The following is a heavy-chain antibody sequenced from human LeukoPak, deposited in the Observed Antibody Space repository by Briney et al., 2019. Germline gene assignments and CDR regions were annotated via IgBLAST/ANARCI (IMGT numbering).Heavy chain of an antibody. J-gene: IGHJ4*02. V-gene: IGHV2-5*02. CDR1: GFSLSTSGVG. D-gene: IGHD6-13*01. CDR2: IYWDDDK. Sequence: SGPTLVKPTQTLTLTCTFSGFSLSTSGVGVGWIRQPPGKALECLALIYWDDDKRYSPSLKSRLTITKDTSKNQVDLTMTIMDPVDTATYYCAHSEILAAAPGYFDYWGQGTLVTVSS. CDR3: AHSEILAAAPGYFDY.